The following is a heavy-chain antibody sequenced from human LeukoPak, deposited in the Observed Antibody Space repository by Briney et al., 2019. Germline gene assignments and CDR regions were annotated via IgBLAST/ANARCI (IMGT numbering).Heavy chain of an antibody. Sequence: SETLSLTCTVSGGSISSSSYYWSWIRQPPGKGLESIGSIYHSGSTYYNPSLKSRVTISVDTSKNQFSLKLSSVTAADTAVYYCAGSSYGSGSYGLLGYWGQGTLVTVSS. CDR2: IYHSGST. CDR3: AGSSYGSGSYGLLGY. D-gene: IGHD3-10*01. V-gene: IGHV4-39*07. CDR1: GGSISSSSYY. J-gene: IGHJ4*02.